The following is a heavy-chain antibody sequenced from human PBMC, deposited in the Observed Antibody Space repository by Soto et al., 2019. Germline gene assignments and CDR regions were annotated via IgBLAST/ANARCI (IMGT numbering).Heavy chain of an antibody. V-gene: IGHV4-31*03. J-gene: IGHJ5*02. Sequence: PSETLSLTCTVSGGSISSGGYYWSWIRQHPGKGLEWIGYIYYSGSTYYNPSLKSRVTISVDTSKNQFSLKLSSVTAADTAVYYCARAADRGVRFWFDPWGQGTLVTVSS. CDR3: ARAADRGVRFWFDP. CDR2: IYYSGST. CDR1: GGSISSGGYY. D-gene: IGHD3-10*01.